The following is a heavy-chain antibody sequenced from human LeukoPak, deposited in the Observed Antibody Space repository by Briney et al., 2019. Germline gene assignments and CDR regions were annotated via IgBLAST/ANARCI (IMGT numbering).Heavy chain of an antibody. CDR1: GYTFTGYY. J-gene: IGHJ4*02. Sequence: GASVKVSCKASGYTFTGYYMHWVRQAPGQGLEWVGWINPNGGGTNYAQKFQGRVTMTRDTSISTAYMELSRLRSDDTAVYYCARDLGVDFWSGYYSYWGQGTLVTVSS. V-gene: IGHV1-2*02. CDR2: INPNGGGT. CDR3: ARDLGVDFWSGYYSY. D-gene: IGHD3-3*01.